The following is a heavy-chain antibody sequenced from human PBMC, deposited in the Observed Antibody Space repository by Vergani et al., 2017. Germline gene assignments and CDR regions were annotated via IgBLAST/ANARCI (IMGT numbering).Heavy chain of an antibody. J-gene: IGHJ4*02. CDR1: GFTFSSYG. V-gene: IGHV3-30*02. D-gene: IGHD3-16*01. Sequence: QVQLVESGGGVVQPGGSLILSCAASGFTFSSYGMHWVRQAPGKGLEWVAFIRYDGSNKYYADSVKGRFTISRDNSKNTLYLQMNSLRAEDTAVYYCAKGGGGFDYWGQGTLVTVSS. CDR2: IRYDGSNK. CDR3: AKGGGGFDY.